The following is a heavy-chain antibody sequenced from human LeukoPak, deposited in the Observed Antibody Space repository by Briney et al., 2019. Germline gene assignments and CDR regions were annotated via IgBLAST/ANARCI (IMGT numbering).Heavy chain of an antibody. J-gene: IGHJ6*02. D-gene: IGHD5-12*01. V-gene: IGHV4-39*01. CDR3: ARIPIVATIESYYYYGMDV. Sequence: SETLSLTCTVSGGSISSGDYYWSWIRQPPGKGLEWIGSIYYSGSTYYNPSLKSRVTISVDTSKNQFSLKLSSVTAADTAVYYCARIPIVATIESYYYYGMDVWGQGTTVTVSS. CDR1: GGSISSGDYY. CDR2: IYYSGST.